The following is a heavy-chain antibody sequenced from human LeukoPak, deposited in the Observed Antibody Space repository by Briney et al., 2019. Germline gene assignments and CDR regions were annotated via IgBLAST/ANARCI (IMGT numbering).Heavy chain of an antibody. CDR1: GFTFHDYA. CDR2: ISWNSGII. Sequence: GGSLRLSCAASGFTFHDYAMHWVRQAPGKGLEWVSGISWNSGIIGYADSVKGRFTTSRDNAKNSLYLQMNSLGPEDTAVYYCARDPYSGDYGNTYYYYMDVWGKGTTVTISS. D-gene: IGHD1-26*01. V-gene: IGHV3-9*01. J-gene: IGHJ6*03. CDR3: ARDPYSGDYGNTYYYYMDV.